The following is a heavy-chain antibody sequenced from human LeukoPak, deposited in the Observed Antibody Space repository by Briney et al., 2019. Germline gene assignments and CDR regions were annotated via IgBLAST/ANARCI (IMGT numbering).Heavy chain of an antibody. CDR2: MNPNSGNT. CDR3: ATSGYYGSGSYYRAGGDY. CDR1: GYTFTSYD. D-gene: IGHD3-10*01. J-gene: IGHJ4*02. Sequence: GASEKVSCKASGYTFTSYDINWVRQATGQGLEWMGWMNPNSGNTGYAQKFQGRVTMTRNTSISTAYMELSSLRSEDTAVYYCATSGYYGSGSYYRAGGDYWGQGTLVTVSS. V-gene: IGHV1-8*01.